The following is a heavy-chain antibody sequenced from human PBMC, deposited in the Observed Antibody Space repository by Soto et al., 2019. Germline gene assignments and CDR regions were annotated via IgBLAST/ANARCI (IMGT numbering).Heavy chain of an antibody. D-gene: IGHD1-26*01. V-gene: IGHV1-69*12. Sequence: QVQLVQSGAEVKKPGSLVKVSYKASGDTFSRYSIIWVRQAPGQGLEWMGGIFAGFGTATYAQKFHGRVLIIADESTTTAYMELTSLTYEDTAVYYCAVGASAAAAWYSHGMDVWGQGTTVTVSS. J-gene: IGHJ6*02. CDR2: IFAGFGTA. CDR1: GDTFSRYS. CDR3: AVGASAAAAWYSHGMDV.